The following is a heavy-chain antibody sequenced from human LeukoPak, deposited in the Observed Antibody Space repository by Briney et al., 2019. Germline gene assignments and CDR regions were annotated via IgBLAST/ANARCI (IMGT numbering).Heavy chain of an antibody. D-gene: IGHD3-10*01. CDR1: GGSISSYY. Sequence: PSETLSLTCTVSGGSISSYYWSWIRQPPGKGLEWIGYIYYSGSTYYNPSLKSRVTISVDTSKNQFSLKLSSVTAADTAVYYCARVSITMVRGVIITLGRFDPWGQGTLVTVSS. CDR3: ARVSITMVRGVIITLGRFDP. CDR2: IYYSGST. J-gene: IGHJ5*02. V-gene: IGHV4-59*08.